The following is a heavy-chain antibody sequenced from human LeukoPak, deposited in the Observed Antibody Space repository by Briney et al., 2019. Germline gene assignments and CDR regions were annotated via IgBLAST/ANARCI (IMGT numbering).Heavy chain of an antibody. CDR1: GYIFTNYW. CDR2: ISPDDSDT. CDR3: ARLSAPVAGIHVYYFDF. Sequence: GESLKISCKGSGYIFTNYWIGWVRQMPGKGLEWMGIISPDDSDTRYSPSFQGQVTISADKSISTAYLQWSSLKASDTAMYYCARLSAPVAGIHVYYFDFWGQGTLVTVSS. J-gene: IGHJ4*02. V-gene: IGHV5-51*01. D-gene: IGHD6-19*01.